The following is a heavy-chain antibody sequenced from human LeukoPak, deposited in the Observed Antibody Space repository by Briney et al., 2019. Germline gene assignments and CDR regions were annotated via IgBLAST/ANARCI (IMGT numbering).Heavy chain of an antibody. CDR3: AREECSLGVCYPSGY. CDR2: ISTYNANT. J-gene: IGHJ4*02. D-gene: IGHD2-8*01. CDR1: GYSFTSYG. V-gene: IGHV1-18*01. Sequence: ASVKVCCKASGYSFTSYGISWVRQAPGQGLEWMGWISTYNANTNYALKLQGRVTLTTDTSTSTAYMELKSLRSDDTAVYYCAREECSLGVCYPSGYWGQGTLVTVSS.